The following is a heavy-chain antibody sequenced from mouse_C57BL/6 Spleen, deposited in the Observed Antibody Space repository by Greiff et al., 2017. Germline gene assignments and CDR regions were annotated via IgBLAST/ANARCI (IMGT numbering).Heavy chain of an antibody. D-gene: IGHD4-1*01. CDR1: GFTFSDYG. J-gene: IGHJ1*03. V-gene: IGHV5-17*01. CDR2: ISSGSSTI. CDR3: ARGPLGRDWYFDV. Sequence: EVQLVESGGGLVKPGGSLKLSCAASGFTFSDYGMHWVRQAPEKGLEWVAYISSGSSTIYYADTVKGRFTISRDNAKNTLFLQMTSLRSEDTAMYYCARGPLGRDWYFDVWGTGTTVTVSS.